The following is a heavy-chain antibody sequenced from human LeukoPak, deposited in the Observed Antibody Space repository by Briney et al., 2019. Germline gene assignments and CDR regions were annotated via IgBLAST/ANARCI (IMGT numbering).Heavy chain of an antibody. Sequence: GGSLRLSCAPSGFTFNNYGMNWVLQAPGKGLQWAAFIRYDGSNKYYADSVKGRFTISRDNSKNTLYLQMNSLRAEDPAVYYCAKGVYFNWLSPFDCWGQGTLVTVSS. J-gene: IGHJ4*02. CDR1: GFTFNNYG. D-gene: IGHD3-9*01. CDR2: IRYDGSNK. CDR3: AKGVYFNWLSPFDC. V-gene: IGHV3-30*02.